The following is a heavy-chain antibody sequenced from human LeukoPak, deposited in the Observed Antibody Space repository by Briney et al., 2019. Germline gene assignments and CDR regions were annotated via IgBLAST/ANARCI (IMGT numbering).Heavy chain of an antibody. CDR1: GFIFREYA. J-gene: IGHJ4*02. Sequence: AGGSLRLSCEASGFIFREYAMSWVRQAPGKGLEWVSGVSAYGDSTYYADSVKGRFTISRDNSKNTLYVQMDSLTAEDTAVCYCARIPQVATVAVPNFDYWGQGTLVTVSS. D-gene: IGHD6-19*01. CDR2: VSAYGDST. CDR3: ARIPQVATVAVPNFDY. V-gene: IGHV3-23*01.